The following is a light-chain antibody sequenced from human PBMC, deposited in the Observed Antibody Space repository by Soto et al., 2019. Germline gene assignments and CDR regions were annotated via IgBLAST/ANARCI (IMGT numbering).Light chain of an antibody. Sequence: QSALTQPASVSGSPGQSITISCTGTSSDVGGYNHVSWYQQHPGKAPKLMIFDVNKRPSGVPDRFSGSKSGNTASLTVSGLQAEDEADYYCSAYAGSIYVFGSGTKVTVL. CDR3: SAYAGSIYV. V-gene: IGLV2-8*01. CDR2: DVN. CDR1: SSDVGGYNH. J-gene: IGLJ1*01.